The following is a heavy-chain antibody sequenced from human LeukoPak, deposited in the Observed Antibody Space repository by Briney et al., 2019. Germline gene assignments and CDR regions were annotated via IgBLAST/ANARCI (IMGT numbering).Heavy chain of an antibody. CDR1: VGSITTSSYY. CDR2: IYYSGST. CDR3: ASRFATGYFDY. D-gene: IGHD2-15*01. V-gene: IGHV4-39*07. J-gene: IGHJ4*02. Sequence: SETLSLTCTVSVGSITTSSYYWGWVRQPPGKGLEWIGSIYYSGSTYYNPSLKSRVTISIDTSENQFSLKLSSVTAADTAVYYCASRFATGYFDYWGQGTPVTVSS.